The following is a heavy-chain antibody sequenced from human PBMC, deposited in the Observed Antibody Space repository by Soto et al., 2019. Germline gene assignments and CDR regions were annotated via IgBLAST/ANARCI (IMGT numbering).Heavy chain of an antibody. V-gene: IGHV1-46*01. J-gene: IGHJ3*01. D-gene: IGHD2-21*01. Sequence: QVHLVQSGAEVKKPGASVKVYCKASGYSLSPYYMHWVRQAPGQGLEWMAIITPNGGSTKIAPKFQGRGTVTRDTSTSTVCMELSRLRAEDTASYYWATYFGGDTCPPGPWKWGQGTMVTVSS. CDR1: GYSLSPYY. CDR2: ITPNGGST. CDR3: ATYFGGDTCPPGPWK.